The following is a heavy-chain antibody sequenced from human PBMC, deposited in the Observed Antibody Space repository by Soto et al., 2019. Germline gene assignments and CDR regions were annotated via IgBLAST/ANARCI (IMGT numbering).Heavy chain of an antibody. V-gene: IGHV1-69*06. Sequence: QVQLVQSGAEVKKPGSSVKVSCKASGGTFGSYAITWVRRAPGQGLEWLGGIIPILNSPAYAQKFQGRVTITADTSANTVYLELSSLRSEDTAVYYCASTKYDSSAYYYWYLGLWGRGTLVTVSS. CDR1: GGTFGSYA. J-gene: IGHJ2*01. D-gene: IGHD3-22*01. CDR3: ASTKYDSSAYYYWYLGL. CDR2: IIPILNSP.